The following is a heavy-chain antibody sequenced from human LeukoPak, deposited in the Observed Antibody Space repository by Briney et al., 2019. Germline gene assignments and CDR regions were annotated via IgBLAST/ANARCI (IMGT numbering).Heavy chain of an antibody. J-gene: IGHJ4*02. CDR2: IYYSGST. CDR1: GGSISSYY. CDR3: ARDRGYSGYAFYFDY. D-gene: IGHD5-12*01. Sequence: SETLSLTCTVSGGSISSYYWSWIRQPPGKGLEWIGYIYYSGSTNYNPSLKSRVTISVDTSKNQFSLKLSSVTAADTAVYYCARDRGYSGYAFYFDYWGQGTLVTVSS. V-gene: IGHV4-59*01.